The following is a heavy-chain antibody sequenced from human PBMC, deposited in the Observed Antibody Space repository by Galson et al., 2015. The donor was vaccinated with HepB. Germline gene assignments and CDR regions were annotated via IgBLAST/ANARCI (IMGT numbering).Heavy chain of an antibody. Sequence: SLRLSCAASGFTFTQYAMSWVRQAPGKGLEWVSGIIDSGGTTYYADSVKGRFTISRDNSKNTLYLHMNSLRAEDTAVYYCAKAVGKKVPAGSDYWGQGTLVTVSS. CDR1: GFTFTQYA. CDR3: AKAVGKKVPAGSDY. V-gene: IGHV3-23*01. CDR2: IIDSGGTT. J-gene: IGHJ4*02. D-gene: IGHD2-2*01.